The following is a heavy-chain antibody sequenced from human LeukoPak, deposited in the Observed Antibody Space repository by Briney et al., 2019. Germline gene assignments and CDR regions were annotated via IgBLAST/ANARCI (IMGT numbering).Heavy chain of an antibody. V-gene: IGHV4-39*01. Sequence: PSETLSLTCTVSGGSIAGSNYYWAWIRQPPGKGLECIGSIFYSGSTYYNPSLKSRVTISVDTSKNQFSLKLSSVTAADTAVYYCASFLWVISFDYWGQGTLVTVSS. J-gene: IGHJ4*02. CDR3: ASFLWVISFDY. CDR2: IFYSGST. CDR1: GGSIAGSNYY. D-gene: IGHD2-21*01.